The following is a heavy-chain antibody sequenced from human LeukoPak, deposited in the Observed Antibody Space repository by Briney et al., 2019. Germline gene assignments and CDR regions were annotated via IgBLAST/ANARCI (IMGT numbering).Heavy chain of an antibody. D-gene: IGHD3-3*01. CDR2: MTPNSGNT. CDR1: GYTFTSYD. CDR3: ARGGDYDFWSGYPRPFDY. V-gene: IGHV1-8*03. Sequence: GASVKVSCKASGYTFTSYDINWVRQATGQGLEWMGWMTPNSGNTGYAQKFQGRVTITRNTSISTAYMELSSLRSEDTAVYYCARGGDYDFWSGYPRPFDYWGQGTLVTVSS. J-gene: IGHJ4*02.